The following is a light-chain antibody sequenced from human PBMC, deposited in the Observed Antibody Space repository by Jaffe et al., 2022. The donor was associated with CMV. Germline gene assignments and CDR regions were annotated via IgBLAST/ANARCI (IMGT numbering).Light chain of an antibody. Sequence: QSALTQPASVSGSPGQSITISCAGTNSDIGTYGYVSWFQQHPGKVPKLMIYDVNIRPSGVSNRFSGSKSGNTASLTISRLQTEDEADYYCSSYTTKRTLVFGGGTKLTVL. CDR2: DVN. V-gene: IGLV2-14*03. CDR3: SSYTTKRTLV. J-gene: IGLJ2*01. CDR1: NSDIGTYGY.